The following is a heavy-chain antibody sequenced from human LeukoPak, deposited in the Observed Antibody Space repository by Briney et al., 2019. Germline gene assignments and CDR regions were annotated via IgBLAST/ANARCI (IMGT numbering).Heavy chain of an antibody. D-gene: IGHD6-6*01. CDR1: GGSVSSGSYY. CDR2: IYTSGST. Sequence: PSETLSLSCTVSGGSVSSGSYYWSWIRQPAGKGLEWIGRIYTSGSTNYNPSLKSRVTMSVDTSKNQFSLKLSSVTAADTAVYYCARDGRVAARPDRVWFDPWGQGTLVTVSS. V-gene: IGHV4-61*02. J-gene: IGHJ5*02. CDR3: ARDGRVAARPDRVWFDP.